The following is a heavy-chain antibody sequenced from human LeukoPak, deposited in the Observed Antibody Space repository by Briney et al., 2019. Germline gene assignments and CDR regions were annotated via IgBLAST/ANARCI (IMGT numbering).Heavy chain of an antibody. CDR1: GYTFTGYY. V-gene: IGHV1-46*01. Sequence: GASVKVSCKASGYTFTGYYMHWVRQAPGQGLEWMGIINPSGGSTSYAQKFQGRVTMTRDMSTSTVYMELSSLRSEDTAVYYCARDPLDCSGGSCYHLFDYWGQGTLVTVSS. CDR3: ARDPLDCSGGSCYHLFDY. J-gene: IGHJ4*02. CDR2: INPSGGST. D-gene: IGHD2-15*01.